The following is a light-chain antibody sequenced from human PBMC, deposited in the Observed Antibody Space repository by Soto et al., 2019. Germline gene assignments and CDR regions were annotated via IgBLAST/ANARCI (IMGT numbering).Light chain of an antibody. CDR2: AAS. Sequence: DIQLTQSPSFLSASVGDRVTITCRASRGISSYLAWYQQKPGTAPQLLIYAASTLQSGVPSRFSGSGSGTEFTLTISSLQPEDFATYYCQQLHSNPYTFGQGTKVEI. J-gene: IGKJ2*01. V-gene: IGKV1-9*01. CDR3: QQLHSNPYT. CDR1: RGISSY.